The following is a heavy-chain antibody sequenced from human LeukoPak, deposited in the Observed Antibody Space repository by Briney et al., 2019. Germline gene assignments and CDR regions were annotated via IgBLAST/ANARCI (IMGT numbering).Heavy chain of an antibody. CDR1: GFTITSYA. V-gene: IGHV3-23*01. CDR2: ISANGRST. D-gene: IGHD3-22*01. CDR3: AKVAGSSGYYPDF. Sequence: PGGSLRLSCVASGFTITSYAMSWIRQAPGKGLEWISAISANGRSTYHADSVKGWFTISRDIYTNTLYLQMNSLRAEDTAFYYCAKVAGSSGYYPDFWGQGTLVTVSS. J-gene: IGHJ4*02.